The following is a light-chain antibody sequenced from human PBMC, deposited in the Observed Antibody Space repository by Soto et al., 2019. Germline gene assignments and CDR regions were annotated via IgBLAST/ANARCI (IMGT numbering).Light chain of an antibody. CDR1: SSDVGAYNY. J-gene: IGLJ3*02. Sequence: QSVLTQPASVSGSPGQSITISCTGTSSDVGAYNYVSWLQHHPDKGPKLMIYEVSKRPSGVSNRFSGSKSGNKASLTISGLQSEDEADYYCTSHTTSGTWVFVGGTKLTVL. CDR2: EVS. CDR3: TSHTTSGTWV. V-gene: IGLV2-14*01.